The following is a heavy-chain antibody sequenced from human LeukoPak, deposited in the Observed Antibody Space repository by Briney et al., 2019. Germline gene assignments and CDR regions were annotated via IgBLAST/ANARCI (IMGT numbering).Heavy chain of an antibody. V-gene: IGHV1-69*13. Sequence: SVKVSCKASGGTFSSYAISRVRQAPGQGLEWMGGIIPIFGTANYAPKFQGRVTITADESTSTAYMELSSLRSEDTAVYYCATDRITMVRGVIRWLDYWGQGTLVTVSS. CDR2: IIPIFGTA. D-gene: IGHD3-10*01. CDR1: GGTFSSYA. CDR3: ATDRITMVRGVIRWLDY. J-gene: IGHJ4*02.